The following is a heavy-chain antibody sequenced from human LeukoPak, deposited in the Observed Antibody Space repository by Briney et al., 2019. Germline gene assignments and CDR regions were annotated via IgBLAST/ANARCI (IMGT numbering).Heavy chain of an antibody. CDR1: GGSISSYY. V-gene: IGHV4-59*12. D-gene: IGHD3-22*01. J-gene: IGHJ4*02. Sequence: PSETLSLTCTVSGGSISSYYWSWIPQPPGKGLEWIGYIYYSGSTNYNPSLKSRVTISVDTSKNQSSLNLSFVTAADTAVYYCARASSNDSSGYYLDYWGQGTLVTVSS. CDR3: ARASSNDSSGYYLDY. CDR2: IYYSGST.